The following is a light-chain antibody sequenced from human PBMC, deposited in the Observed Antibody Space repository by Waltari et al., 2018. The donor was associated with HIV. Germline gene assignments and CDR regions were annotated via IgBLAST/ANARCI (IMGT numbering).Light chain of an antibody. J-gene: IGLJ3*02. V-gene: IGLV3-25*03. CDR2: KDS. CDR1: ALSKNY. Sequence: SYELTQPPSVSVSPGQTARITCSGDALSKNYSYSYQQKPGQAPVLMIYKDSERPSGIPERFSGSSSGTTVTLTISGVQAEDEADYYCQSTDTSGTYWVFGGGTKLTVL. CDR3: QSTDTSGTYWV.